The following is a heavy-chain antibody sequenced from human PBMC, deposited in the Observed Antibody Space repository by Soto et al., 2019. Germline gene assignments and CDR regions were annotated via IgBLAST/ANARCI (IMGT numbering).Heavy chain of an antibody. Sequence: QVQLVQSGSEVKKPGSSVRVSCKASGGSVSNSAISWLRQAPGQGLEWMGGIIPTFGPAIYARKFQGRFTISADESTGTAYMELNNVRSDDTAVSYCGRGSSLTKVEYWGQGTLVTVSS. CDR1: GGSVSNSA. J-gene: IGHJ4*02. V-gene: IGHV1-69*01. CDR3: GRGSSLTKVEY. CDR2: IIPTFGPA. D-gene: IGHD6-13*01.